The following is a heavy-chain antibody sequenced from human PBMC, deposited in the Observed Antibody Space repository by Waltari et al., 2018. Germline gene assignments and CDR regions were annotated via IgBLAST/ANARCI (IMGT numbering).Heavy chain of an antibody. Sequence: QVQLVQSGAEVKKPGASVKVSCKASGYTFTGYYMHWVRQAPGQGLEWMGRINPNSGGTNYAQKFEGRVTMTRDTSISTAYMELSRLRSDETAVYYCAREMSTKSSGYYAYWGQGTLVTVSS. J-gene: IGHJ4*02. CDR3: AREMSTKSSGYYAY. V-gene: IGHV1-2*06. CDR2: INPNSGGT. D-gene: IGHD3-22*01. CDR1: GYTFTGYY.